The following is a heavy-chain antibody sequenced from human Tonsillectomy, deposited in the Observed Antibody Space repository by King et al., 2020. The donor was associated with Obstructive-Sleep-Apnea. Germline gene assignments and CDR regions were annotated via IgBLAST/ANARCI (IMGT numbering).Heavy chain of an antibody. Sequence: VQLQQWGAGLLKPSETLSLTCAVYGGSFSGYYWSWIRQPPGKGLEWMGEINHSGSTNYNPSLKSRVTISVDTSKNQFSLKLSSVTAADTAVYYCARMRRGWFDPWDQGTLVTVSS. CDR2: INHSGST. CDR3: ARMRRGWFDP. J-gene: IGHJ5*02. D-gene: IGHD5-24*01. CDR1: GGSFSGYY. V-gene: IGHV4-34*01.